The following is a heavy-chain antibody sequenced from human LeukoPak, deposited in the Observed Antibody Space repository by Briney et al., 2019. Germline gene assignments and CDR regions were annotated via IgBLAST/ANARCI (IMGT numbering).Heavy chain of an antibody. Sequence: ASVKVSCKASGYTLSSYGVNWVRQAPGQRLEWMGWISIYKGNTNYAQILQGRVTMTTDTSTSTVYMELRSLRFDDTAVYYCASNPRGDSLTFDYWGQGTLVTVSS. J-gene: IGHJ4*02. V-gene: IGHV1-18*04. CDR2: ISIYKGNT. CDR1: GYTLSSYG. D-gene: IGHD2-21*02. CDR3: ASNPRGDSLTFDY.